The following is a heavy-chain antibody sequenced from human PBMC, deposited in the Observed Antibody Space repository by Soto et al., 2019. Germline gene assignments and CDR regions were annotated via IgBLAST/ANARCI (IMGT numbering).Heavy chain of an antibody. CDR1: GYSFTSYW. V-gene: IGHV5-51*01. CDR3: AIPINTGGPAHWYFDL. D-gene: IGHD7-27*01. CDR2: IYPGDSDT. Sequence: GESLKISCKGSGYSFTSYWIGWVRQMPGKGLEWMGIIYPGDSDTRYSPSFQGQVTISADKSISTAYLQWSSLKASDTAIYYCAIPINTGGPAHWYFDLWGRGTLVTVSS. J-gene: IGHJ2*01.